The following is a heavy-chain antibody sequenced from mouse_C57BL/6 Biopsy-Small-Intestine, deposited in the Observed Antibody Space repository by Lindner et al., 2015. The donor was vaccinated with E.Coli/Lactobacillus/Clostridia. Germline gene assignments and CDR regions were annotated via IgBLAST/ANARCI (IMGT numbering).Heavy chain of an antibody. V-gene: IGHV1-80*01. J-gene: IGHJ2*01. CDR1: GFTLTRSW. CDR2: IYPGDGDT. D-gene: IGHD4-1*01. Sequence: VQLQESGPELVKPGASVKISCKASGFTLTRSWMNWVKQRPGKGLEWIGWIYPGDGDTNYNGKFKGKATLTADTSSSTVYMHLSSLTSEDSAVYFCARGGTRPSLGLDYWGQGTTLTVSS. CDR3: ARGGTRPSLGLDY.